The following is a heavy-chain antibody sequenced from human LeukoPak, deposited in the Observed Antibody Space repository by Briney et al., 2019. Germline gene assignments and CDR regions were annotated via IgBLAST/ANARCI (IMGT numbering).Heavy chain of an antibody. J-gene: IGHJ3*02. CDR3: AKARGKLLFDI. CDR2: ISYDGSNK. Sequence: GGSLRLSCAASGFTFSSYGMHWVRQAPGKGLEWVAVISYDGSNKYYADSVKGRFTISRDNSKNTLYLQMNSLRAEDTAVYYCAKARGKLLFDIWGQGTMVTVSS. V-gene: IGHV3-30*18. CDR1: GFTFSSYG. D-gene: IGHD1-7*01.